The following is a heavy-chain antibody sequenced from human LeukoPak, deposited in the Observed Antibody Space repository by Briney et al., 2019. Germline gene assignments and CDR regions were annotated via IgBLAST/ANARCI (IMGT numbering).Heavy chain of an antibody. Sequence: KPSETLSLTCAVYGGSFSGYYWSWIRQPPGKGLEWIGEINHSGSTNYNPSLKSRVTISVDTSKNQFSLKLSSVTAADTSVYYCARARRGSSWSRVAFDIWGQGTMVTVSS. J-gene: IGHJ3*02. D-gene: IGHD6-13*01. CDR3: ARARRGSSWSRVAFDI. CDR1: GGSFSGYY. CDR2: INHSGST. V-gene: IGHV4-34*01.